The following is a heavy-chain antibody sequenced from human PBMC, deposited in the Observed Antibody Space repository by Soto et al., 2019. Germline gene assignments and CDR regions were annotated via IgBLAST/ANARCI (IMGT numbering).Heavy chain of an antibody. J-gene: IGHJ4*02. CDR3: ARVISYGYFEY. D-gene: IGHD1-26*01. Sequence: QVQLQESGPGLVKPSQTLSLTCTVSGGSISSGGYYWSWIRQHPGKGLEWIGYIYYSGSTYYNPTLKRRVTISVDTAKHLCSLKLSSVTAADTAVYYCARVISYGYFEYWGQGTLVTVAA. CDR1: GGSISSGGYY. V-gene: IGHV4-31*03. CDR2: IYYSGST.